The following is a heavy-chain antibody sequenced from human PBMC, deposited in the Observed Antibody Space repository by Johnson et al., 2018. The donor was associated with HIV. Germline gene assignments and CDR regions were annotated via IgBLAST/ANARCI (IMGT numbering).Heavy chain of an antibody. D-gene: IGHD6-6*01. CDR1: GFTFSSYA. CDR3: ARDRPPVYSSSSSPFDAFDI. CDR2: ISYDGNNK. V-gene: IGHV3-30-3*01. J-gene: IGHJ3*02. Sequence: QVQLVESGGGVVQPGRSLRLSCAASGFTFSSYAIHWVRQAPGKGLEWVAVISYDGNNKYYADSVKGRFTISRDNSKNTLYLQMNSLRADDTAVYYCARDRPPVYSSSSSPFDAFDIWGQGTMVTVSS.